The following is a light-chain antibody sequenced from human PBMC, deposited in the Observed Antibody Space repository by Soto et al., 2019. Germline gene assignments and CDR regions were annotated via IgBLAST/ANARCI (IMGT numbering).Light chain of an antibody. CDR3: QQSYGAPPT. CDR2: AAS. Sequence: DIQMTQSPSSLSASVGARVTITCRASQSITGYLNWYQQIPGKAPKLLIFAASSLHSGVPSRFSGSGSGTDFTLTISSLQPEDFATYYCQQSYGAPPTFGQGTKVDIK. V-gene: IGKV1-39*01. J-gene: IGKJ2*01. CDR1: QSITGY.